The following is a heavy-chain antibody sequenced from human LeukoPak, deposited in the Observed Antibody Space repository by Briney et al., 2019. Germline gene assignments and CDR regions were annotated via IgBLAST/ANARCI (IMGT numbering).Heavy chain of an antibody. V-gene: IGHV3-23*01. CDR3: AKGYSGSYFDY. CDR2: ISGSGGST. J-gene: IGHJ4*02. D-gene: IGHD1-26*01. Sequence: GGSLRLSCAASGFTFSNYAMSWVRQARGKGLEWVSTISGSGGSTYYADSVKGRFTISRDNSKNTLYLQMNSLRAEDTAVYYCAKGYSGSYFDYWGQGTLVTVSS. CDR1: GFTFSNYA.